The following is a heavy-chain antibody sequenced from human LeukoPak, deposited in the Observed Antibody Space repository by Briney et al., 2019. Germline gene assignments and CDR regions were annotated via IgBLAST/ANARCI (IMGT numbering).Heavy chain of an antibody. Sequence: GGSLRLSCAASGFTFSSYAMSWVRQAPGKGLEWVSAISGSGGSTYYADSVKGRFTISRDNSKNTLYLQMSSLRAEDTAVYYCAKVAVGDYYGSGSLDYWGQGTLVTVSS. CDR2: ISGSGGST. J-gene: IGHJ4*02. CDR1: GFTFSSYA. CDR3: AKVAVGDYYGSGSLDY. V-gene: IGHV3-23*01. D-gene: IGHD3-10*01.